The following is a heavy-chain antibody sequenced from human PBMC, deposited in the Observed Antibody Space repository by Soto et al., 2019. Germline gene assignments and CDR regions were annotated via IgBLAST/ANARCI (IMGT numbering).Heavy chain of an antibody. CDR1: GGSISSGGYY. CDR2: VSPGGDVS. Sequence: PSETLSLTCTVSGGSISSGGYYWSWVRQAPGKGLEWVSTVSPGGDVSHYTDSVKGRFTISRDNSRRTLHLQMDSLRAEDAAVYFCVRRAITATTNWGAFDVWGQGTVVTVSS. D-gene: IGHD1-20*01. V-gene: IGHV3-23*01. J-gene: IGHJ3*01. CDR3: VRRAITATTNWGAFDV.